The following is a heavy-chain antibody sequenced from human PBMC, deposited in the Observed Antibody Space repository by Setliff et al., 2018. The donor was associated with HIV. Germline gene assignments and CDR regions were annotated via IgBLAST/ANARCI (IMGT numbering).Heavy chain of an antibody. CDR2: IYSTGST. V-gene: IGHV4-59*11. D-gene: IGHD3-22*01. J-gene: IGHJ4*02. CDR1: GPSINIHY. CDR3: TRGIGGIGYYPDY. Sequence: KASETLSLTCTVSGPSINIHYWSWIRQSPGKGFEWIGYIYSTGSTNYNPSLQSRVTISMVASRNQFSLKVTSVTAADTAMYYCTRGIGGIGYYPDYWGQGTLVTVSS.